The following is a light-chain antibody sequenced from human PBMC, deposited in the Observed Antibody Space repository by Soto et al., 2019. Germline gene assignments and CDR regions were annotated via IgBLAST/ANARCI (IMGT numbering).Light chain of an antibody. Sequence: EIVLTQSPATLSLSPGERATLSCSASQSVSDYLGWYQQKPGQAPRLLIYDASNRATGIPARFSGSGSGTDFTLTISSLEPEDFAVYYCQQRSDRAFTFGPGTKVDIK. CDR2: DAS. V-gene: IGKV3-11*01. J-gene: IGKJ3*01. CDR1: QSVSDY. CDR3: QQRSDRAFT.